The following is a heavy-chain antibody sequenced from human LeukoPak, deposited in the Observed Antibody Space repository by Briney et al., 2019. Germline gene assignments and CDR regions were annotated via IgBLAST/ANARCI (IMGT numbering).Heavy chain of an antibody. J-gene: IGHJ4*02. CDR2: ISSSSSTI. Sequence: GGSLRLSCAASGFTFSSYSMNWVRQAPGKGMEWVSYISSSSSTIYYADSVKGRFTISRDNAKNSLYLQMNSLRDEDTAVYYCASNYLYSGSSGIYFDYWGQGTLVTVSS. V-gene: IGHV3-48*02. CDR3: ASNYLYSGSSGIYFDY. D-gene: IGHD1-26*01. CDR1: GFTFSSYS.